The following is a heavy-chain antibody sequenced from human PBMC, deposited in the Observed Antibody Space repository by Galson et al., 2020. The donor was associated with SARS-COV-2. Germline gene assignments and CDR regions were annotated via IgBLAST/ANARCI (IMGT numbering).Heavy chain of an antibody. Sequence: SETLSLTCAVYGGSFSGYYWSWIRQPQGKGLEWIGEINHSGSTNYNPSLKSRVTISLDTSKNQFSLKLSSVTAADTAVYYCARGEDHQRARVLGVIAGYYFGYWGQVALVTVSS. J-gene: IGHJ4*02. CDR3: ARGEDHQRARVLGVIAGYYFGY. V-gene: IGHV4-34*01. CDR1: GGSFSGYY. CDR2: INHSGST. D-gene: IGHD3-16*02.